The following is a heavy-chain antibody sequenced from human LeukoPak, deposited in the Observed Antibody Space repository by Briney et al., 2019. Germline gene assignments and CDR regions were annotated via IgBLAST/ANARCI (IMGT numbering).Heavy chain of an antibody. CDR2: INHSGST. CDR3: ARGALRWLQKRGNYFDY. D-gene: IGHD5-24*01. CDR1: GGSFSGYY. J-gene: IGHJ4*02. V-gene: IGHV4-34*01. Sequence: SETLSLTCAVYGGSFSGYYWSWIRQPPGKGLEWIGEINHSGSTNYNPSLKSRVTISVDTSKNQFSLKLSSVTAADTAVYYCARGALRWLQKRGNYFDYWGQGTLVTVSS.